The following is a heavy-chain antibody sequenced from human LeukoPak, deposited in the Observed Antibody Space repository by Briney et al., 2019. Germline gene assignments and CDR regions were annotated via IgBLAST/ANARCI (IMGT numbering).Heavy chain of an antibody. D-gene: IGHD2-2*01. J-gene: IGHJ4*02. Sequence: GGSPRLSCAASGFTFSSYWMSWVRQAPGKGLEWVANIKQDGSEKYYVDSVKGRFTISRDNAKNSLYLQMNSLRAEDTAVYYCARGPPSTRYCSSTSCYLVYWGQGTLVTVPS. V-gene: IGHV3-7*03. CDR1: GFTFSSYW. CDR2: IKQDGSEK. CDR3: ARGPPSTRYCSSTSCYLVY.